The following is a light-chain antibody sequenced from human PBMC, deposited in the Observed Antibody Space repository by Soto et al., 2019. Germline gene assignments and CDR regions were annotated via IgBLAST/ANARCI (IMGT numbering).Light chain of an antibody. V-gene: IGLV2-14*01. CDR1: SSDVGAYNY. CDR2: EVS. J-gene: IGLJ1*01. CDR3: SSYTTSSIYV. Sequence: QSVLAQPASVSGSPGQSITISCTGTSSDVGAYNYVSWYQQHPGKAPKLMIFEVSNRPSGVSNRFSASKSGNTASLTISGLQAEDEADYYCSSYTTSSIYVFGTGTKVPS.